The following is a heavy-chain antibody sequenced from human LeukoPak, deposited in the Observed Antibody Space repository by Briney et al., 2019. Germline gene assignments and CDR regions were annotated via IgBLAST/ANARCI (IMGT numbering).Heavy chain of an antibody. V-gene: IGHV4-59*12. CDR1: GGSISSYY. Sequence: SETLSLTCTVSGGSISSYYWSWIRQPPGKGLEWIGYIYYSGSTNYNPSLKSRVTISVDRSKNQFSLKLSSVTAADTAVYYCARALDWDPFDYWGQGTLVTVSS. J-gene: IGHJ4*02. CDR3: ARALDWDPFDY. CDR2: IYYSGST. D-gene: IGHD3-9*01.